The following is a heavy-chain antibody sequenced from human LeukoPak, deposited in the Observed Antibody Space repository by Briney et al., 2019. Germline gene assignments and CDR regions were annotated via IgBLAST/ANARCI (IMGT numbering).Heavy chain of an antibody. CDR3: AREGSSSSNFDY. CDR1: GGSFSGYY. D-gene: IGHD6-6*01. Sequence: PSETLSLTCAVYGGSFSGYYWSWIRQPPGKALEWIGEINHSGSTNYNPSLKSRVTISVDTSKNQFSLKLGSVTAADTAVYYCAREGSSSSNFDYWGQGTLVTVSS. CDR2: INHSGST. V-gene: IGHV4-34*01. J-gene: IGHJ4*02.